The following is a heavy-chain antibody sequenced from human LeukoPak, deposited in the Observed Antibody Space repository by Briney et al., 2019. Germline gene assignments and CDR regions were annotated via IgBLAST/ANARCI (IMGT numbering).Heavy chain of an antibody. CDR1: GFTFSSYS. Sequence: PGGSLRLSCATSGFTFSSYSMNWVRQAPGKGLEWVSSISSSSSYIYYADSVKGRFTISRDNAKKSVYLQMNSLRVEDMAVYYCASGVAAPGLFDYWGQGTLVTVSS. CDR2: ISSSSSYI. CDR3: ASGVAAPGLFDY. J-gene: IGHJ4*02. V-gene: IGHV3-21*01. D-gene: IGHD6-13*01.